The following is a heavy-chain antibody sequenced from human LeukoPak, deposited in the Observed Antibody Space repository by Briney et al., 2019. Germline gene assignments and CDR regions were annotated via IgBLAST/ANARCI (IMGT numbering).Heavy chain of an antibody. Sequence: GGSLRLSCAASGFTFSSYAMNWVRQAPGKGLEWVSSISESGGTTDYADSVKGRFTISRDNSKNTLYLQMNSLRAEDTAVYYCARRAGGYSHPYDYWGQGTLVTVSS. V-gene: IGHV3-23*01. CDR1: GFTFSSYA. J-gene: IGHJ4*02. CDR3: ARRAGGYSHPYDY. D-gene: IGHD4-23*01. CDR2: ISESGGTT.